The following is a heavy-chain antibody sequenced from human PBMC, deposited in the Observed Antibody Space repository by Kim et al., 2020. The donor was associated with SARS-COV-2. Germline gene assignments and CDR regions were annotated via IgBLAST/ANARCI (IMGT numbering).Heavy chain of an antibody. Sequence: SETLSLTCTVSGGSISSGDYYWSWIRQPPGKGLEWIGYIYYSGSTYYNPSLKSRVTISVDTSKNQFSLKLSSVTAADTAVYYCAREDTAMVQGAFDIWGQGTMVTVSS. CDR3: AREDTAMVQGAFDI. CDR1: GGSISSGDYY. J-gene: IGHJ3*02. V-gene: IGHV4-30-4*01. D-gene: IGHD5-18*01. CDR2: IYYSGST.